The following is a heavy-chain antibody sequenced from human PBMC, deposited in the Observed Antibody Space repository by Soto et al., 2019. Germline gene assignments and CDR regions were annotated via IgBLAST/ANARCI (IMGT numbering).Heavy chain of an antibody. CDR1: GFTFSSYW. CDR2: IKQDGSEK. D-gene: IGHD3-16*01. J-gene: IGHJ4*02. CDR3: ARGGFGGNIAARSTYYFDY. Sequence: EVQLVESGGGLVQPGGSLRLSCAASGFTFSSYWMSWVHQAPGKGLEWVANIKQDGSEKYYVDSVKGRLTISRDNAKNSLYLQMNSLRAEDTAVYYCARGGFGGNIAARSTYYFDYWGQGTLVTVSS. V-gene: IGHV3-7*01.